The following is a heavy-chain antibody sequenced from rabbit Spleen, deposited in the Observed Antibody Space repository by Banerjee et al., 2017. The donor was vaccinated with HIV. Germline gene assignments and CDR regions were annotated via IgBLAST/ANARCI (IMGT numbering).Heavy chain of an antibody. D-gene: IGHD6-1*01. Sequence: QSLEESGGDLVQPEGSLTLTCKASGLDFSSAYYMCWVRQAPGKGLEWVGCIYVGTSGGTYYASWAKGRFTISKSSSTTVTLQLNSLTAADTATYFCARDDTNIGDYGYTDLQLWGPGTLVTVS. V-gene: IGHV1S40*01. CDR3: ARDDTNIGDYGYTDLQL. J-gene: IGHJ4*01. CDR2: IYVGTSGGT. CDR1: GLDFSSAYY.